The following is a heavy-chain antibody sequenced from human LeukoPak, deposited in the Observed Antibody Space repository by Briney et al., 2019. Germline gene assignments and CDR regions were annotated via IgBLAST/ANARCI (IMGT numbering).Heavy chain of an antibody. CDR1: GFTVITND. CDR3: ARGVEPLAANTLAY. CDR2: LYSDGNT. D-gene: IGHD1-14*01. J-gene: IGHJ4*02. Sequence: GGSRRLSCAASGFTVITNDMTWVRQAPGKGLEWVSVLYSDGNTKYADSGQGRFTISRDNSKNTLYLEMNSLSPDDTAVYYCARGVEPLAANTLAYWGQGTLVTASS. V-gene: IGHV3-53*01.